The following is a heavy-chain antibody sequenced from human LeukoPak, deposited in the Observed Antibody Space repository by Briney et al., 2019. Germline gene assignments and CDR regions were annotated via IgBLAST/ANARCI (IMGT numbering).Heavy chain of an antibody. D-gene: IGHD6-19*01. Sequence: ASVKVSCKASGYTFTGYYMHWVRQAPGQGLEWMGWINPNSGGTNYAQKFQGRVTMTRDTSISTAYMELSRLRSEDTAVYYCARALLYSSGLGTRDYWGQGTLVTVSS. CDR1: GYTFTGYY. V-gene: IGHV1-2*02. CDR3: ARALLYSSGLGTRDY. CDR2: INPNSGGT. J-gene: IGHJ4*02.